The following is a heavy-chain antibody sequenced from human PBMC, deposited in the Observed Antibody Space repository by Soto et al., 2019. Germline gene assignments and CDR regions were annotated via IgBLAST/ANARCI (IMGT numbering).Heavy chain of an antibody. CDR1: GFTFSSYA. J-gene: IGHJ4*02. CDR2: ISYDGSNK. Sequence: QVQLVESGGGVVQPGRSLRLSCAASGFTFSSYAMHWVRQAPGKGLEWVAVISYDGSNKYYADSVKGRFTISRDNSKNTLYLQMNSLRAEDTAVYYCASPYSSSWGFDYWGQGTLVTVSS. V-gene: IGHV3-30-3*01. D-gene: IGHD6-13*01. CDR3: ASPYSSSWGFDY.